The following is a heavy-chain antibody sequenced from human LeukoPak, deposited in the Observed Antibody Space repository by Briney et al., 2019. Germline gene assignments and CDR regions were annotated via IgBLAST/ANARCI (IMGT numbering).Heavy chain of an antibody. V-gene: IGHV6-1*01. J-gene: IGHJ4*02. CDR1: GDSVSSNSAA. CDR3: ARTIGHLDS. CDR2: TYYRSKWFS. D-gene: IGHD2-15*01. Sequence: SQTLSLTCAISGDSVSSNSAAWNRIRQSPSRGLEWLGRTYYRSKWFSDYAVSVKSRITVNPDTSKNLFSLQLNSVTPDDTAVYYCARTIGHLDSWGQGTPVTVSS.